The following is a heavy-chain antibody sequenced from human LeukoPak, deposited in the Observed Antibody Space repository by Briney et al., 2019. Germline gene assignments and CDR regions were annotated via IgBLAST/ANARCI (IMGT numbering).Heavy chain of an antibody. J-gene: IGHJ4*02. CDR2: INHSGST. D-gene: IGHD3-10*01. CDR3: ARVRGWFGEIRYYFDY. CDR1: GGSISATSY. V-gene: IGHV4-34*01. Sequence: PSETLSLTCTVSGGSISATSYWGWIRQPPGKGLEWIGEINHSGSTNYNPSLKSRVTISVDTSKNQFSLKLSSVTAADTAVYYCARVRGWFGEIRYYFDYWGQGTLVTVSS.